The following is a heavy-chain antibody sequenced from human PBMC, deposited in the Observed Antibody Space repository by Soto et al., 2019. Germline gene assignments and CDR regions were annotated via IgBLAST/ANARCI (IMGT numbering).Heavy chain of an antibody. J-gene: IGHJ4*02. CDR2: IIPIFGTA. CDR3: ASSIYSSSWYMTFDY. V-gene: IGHV1-69*13. D-gene: IGHD6-13*01. CDR1: GGTFSSYA. Sequence: GXSVKVSCKASGGTFSSYAISWVRQAPGQGLEWMGGIIPIFGTANYAQKFQGRVTITADESTSTAYMGLSSLRSEDTAVYYCASSIYSSSWYMTFDYWGQGSLVTVSS.